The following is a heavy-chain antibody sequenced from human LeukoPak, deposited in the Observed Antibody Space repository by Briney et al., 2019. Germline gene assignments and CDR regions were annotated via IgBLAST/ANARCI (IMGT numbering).Heavy chain of an antibody. Sequence: GASVKVSCKASGYTFTSYGISWVRQAPGQGLEWMGWFSAYNGNTNYAQKLQGRVTMTTDTSTSTAYMELRSLRSDDTAVYYCARDLDRQWLVIRWSAFDIWGQGTMVTASS. J-gene: IGHJ3*02. V-gene: IGHV1-18*01. D-gene: IGHD6-19*01. CDR3: ARDLDRQWLVIRWSAFDI. CDR1: GYTFTSYG. CDR2: FSAYNGNT.